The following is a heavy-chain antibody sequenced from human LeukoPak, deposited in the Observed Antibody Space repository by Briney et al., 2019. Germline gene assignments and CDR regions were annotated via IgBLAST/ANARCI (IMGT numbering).Heavy chain of an antibody. CDR2: TYYRSKWYN. Sequence: SQTLSLTCAISGDSVSSNSAAWNWIRQSPSRGLEWLGRTYYRSKWYNDYAVSVKSRITINPDTSKNRFSLQLNSVTPEDTAVYYCARGTPSSGWYTFDYWGQGTLVTVSS. CDR1: GDSVSSNSAA. CDR3: ARGTPSSGWYTFDY. D-gene: IGHD6-19*01. J-gene: IGHJ4*02. V-gene: IGHV6-1*01.